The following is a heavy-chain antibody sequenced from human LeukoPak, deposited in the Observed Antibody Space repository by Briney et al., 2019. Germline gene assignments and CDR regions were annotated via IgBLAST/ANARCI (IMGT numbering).Heavy chain of an antibody. D-gene: IGHD5-12*01. CDR1: GFTFSSYS. CDR3: VRGPYSGYAAFDY. J-gene: IGHJ4*02. CDR2: ISSSSSTI. Sequence: GGSLRLSCAASGFTFSSYSMNWVRQAPGKGLEWVSYISSSSSTIYYADSVKGRFTISRDNAKNSLYLQMNSLRAEDTAVYYCVRGPYSGYAAFDYWGQGTLVTVSS. V-gene: IGHV3-48*01.